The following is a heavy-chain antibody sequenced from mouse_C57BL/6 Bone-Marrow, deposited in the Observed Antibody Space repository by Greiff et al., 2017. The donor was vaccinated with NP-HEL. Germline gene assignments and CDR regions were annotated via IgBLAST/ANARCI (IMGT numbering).Heavy chain of an antibody. CDR3: VRRLYYAMDY. CDR2: IDPANGNT. Sequence: EVQLQESVAELVRPGASVKLSCTASGFNFTNTYMHWVKQRPGQGLEWIGRIDPANGNTKYAAKFQGKATMTADTSSNTAYLQLSSLTSEDSAIYYCVRRLYYAMDYWGQGTSVTVSA. V-gene: IGHV14-3*01. J-gene: IGHJ4*01. D-gene: IGHD2-12*01. CDR1: GFNFTNTY.